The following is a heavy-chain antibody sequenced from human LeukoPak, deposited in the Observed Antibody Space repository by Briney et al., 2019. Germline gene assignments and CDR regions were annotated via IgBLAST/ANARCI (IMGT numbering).Heavy chain of an antibody. V-gene: IGHV4-38-2*02. Sequence: SETLSLTCSVSGYSISSAYYWGWIRQPPGKGLEWIGTIYHSGSTNYNPSLKSRATISVDTSKNQFSLKLSSVTAADTAVYFCARGFRGDNFDYWGQGTLVTVSS. CDR3: ARGFRGDNFDY. D-gene: IGHD7-27*01. J-gene: IGHJ4*02. CDR1: GYSISSAYY. CDR2: IYHSGST.